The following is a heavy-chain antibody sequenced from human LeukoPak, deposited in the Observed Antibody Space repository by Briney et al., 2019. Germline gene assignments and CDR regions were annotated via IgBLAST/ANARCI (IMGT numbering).Heavy chain of an antibody. Sequence: GGSLRLSCAASGFTFSSYGMHWVRQAPGKGLEWVAVISYDGSNKYYADSVKGRFTISRDNSKNTLYLQMNSLRAEDTAVYYCAGDLSVVTPEGFDSWGQGTLVTVSS. V-gene: IGHV3-30*03. J-gene: IGHJ4*02. CDR1: GFTFSSYG. CDR3: AGDLSVVTPEGFDS. D-gene: IGHD4-23*01. CDR2: ISYDGSNK.